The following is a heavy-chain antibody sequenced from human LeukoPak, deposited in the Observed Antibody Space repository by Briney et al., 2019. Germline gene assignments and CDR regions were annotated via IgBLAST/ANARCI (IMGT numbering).Heavy chain of an antibody. CDR2: IYPSDSDT. D-gene: IGHD1-26*01. CDR1: GYSFTSYX. CDR3: ARDSGSYPGY. V-gene: IGHV5-51*01. Sequence: GESLKISCKGSGYSFTSYXXXXXRQXXGXXLXXMGIIYPSDSDTRYXPSFQXQVTXSADKSISTAYLQWSSLKASDTAMYYCARDSGSYPGYWGQGTLVTVSS. J-gene: IGHJ4*02.